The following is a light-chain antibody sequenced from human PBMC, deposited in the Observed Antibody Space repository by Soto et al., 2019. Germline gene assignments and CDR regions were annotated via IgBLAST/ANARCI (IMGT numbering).Light chain of an antibody. V-gene: IGLV2-14*01. J-gene: IGLJ2*01. CDR1: SSDVGGYNY. CDR3: SSYSGSSTKL. CDR2: DVS. Sequence: QSALTQPASVSGSHGQSITISCTGTSSDVGGYNYVSWYQQHPGKAPKLMIYDVSSRPSGISNRFSGSKSGNTASLTISGLQAEDEADYYCSSYSGSSTKLFGGGTKLTVL.